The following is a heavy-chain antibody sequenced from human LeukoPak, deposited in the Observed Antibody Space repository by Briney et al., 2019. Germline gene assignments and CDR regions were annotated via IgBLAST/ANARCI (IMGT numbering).Heavy chain of an antibody. J-gene: IGHJ4*02. Sequence: GRSLRLSCAASGFPFSGYAIHWIRQAPDKGLEWVAVISHDGTNKYYADSVKGRFTISRDNSKNTLYLQMNSLRTEDTAVYYCARHRGPSLHSSGYFDYWGQGTLVTVSS. CDR3: ARHRGPSLHSSGYFDY. V-gene: IGHV3-30-3*01. D-gene: IGHD3-22*01. CDR1: GFPFSGYA. CDR2: ISHDGTNK.